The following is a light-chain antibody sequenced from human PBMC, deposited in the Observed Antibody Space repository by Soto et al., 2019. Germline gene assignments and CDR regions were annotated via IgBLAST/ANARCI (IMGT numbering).Light chain of an antibody. J-gene: IGKJ1*01. V-gene: IGKV4-1*01. Sequence: DIVMTQSPDSLSVSLGERATINCKSSQTVLHGSNYLAWYQQRAGQPPKLLIYWASTRESGVPDRFSGSGSGTDFNLAISSLKAEDVAVYYCQQYSTTPVTFGQGTKVEI. CDR1: QTVLHGSNY. CDR3: QQYSTTPVT. CDR2: WAS.